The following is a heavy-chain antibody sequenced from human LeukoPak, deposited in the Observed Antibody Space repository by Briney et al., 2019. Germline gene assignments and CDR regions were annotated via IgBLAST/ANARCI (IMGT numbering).Heavy chain of an antibody. V-gene: IGHV3-23*01. CDR3: AKDTPVGYCSSTSCYGDAFGI. D-gene: IGHD2-2*01. J-gene: IGHJ3*02. CDR2: ISGSGGST. CDR1: GFTFSSYA. Sequence: GGSLRLSCAASGFTFSSYAMSWVRQAPGKGLEWVSAISGSGGSTYYADSVKGRFTISRDNSKNTLYLQMNSLRAEDTAVYYCAKDTPVGYCSSTSCYGDAFGIWGQGTMVTVSS.